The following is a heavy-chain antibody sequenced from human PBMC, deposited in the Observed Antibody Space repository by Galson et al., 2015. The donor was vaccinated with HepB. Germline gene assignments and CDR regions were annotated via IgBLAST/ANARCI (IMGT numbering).Heavy chain of an antibody. CDR1: GYTFTSYG. CDR3: ARDRYDFWSGYYDQGRLDY. J-gene: IGHJ4*02. V-gene: IGHV1-18*01. D-gene: IGHD3-3*01. CDR2: ISAYNGNT. Sequence: SVKVSCKASGYTFTSYGISWVRQAPGQGLEWMGWISAYNGNTNYAQKLQGRVTMTTDTSTSTAYMELRSLRSDDTAVYYCARDRYDFWSGYYDQGRLDYWGQGTLVTVSS.